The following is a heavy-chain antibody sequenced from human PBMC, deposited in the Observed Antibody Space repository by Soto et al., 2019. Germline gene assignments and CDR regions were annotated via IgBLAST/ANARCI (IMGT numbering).Heavy chain of an antibody. CDR3: ARGRTGTTVTTDYYGMDV. D-gene: IGHD4-17*01. CDR2: INPNSGGT. Sequence: QVQLVQSGAEVKKPGASVKVSCKASGYTFTGYYMHWVGQAPGQGLEWMGWINPNSGGTNYAQKFQGWVTMTRDTSISTAYMELSRLRSDDTAVYYCARGRTGTTVTTDYYGMDVWGQGTTVTVSS. J-gene: IGHJ6*02. CDR1: GYTFTGYY. V-gene: IGHV1-2*04.